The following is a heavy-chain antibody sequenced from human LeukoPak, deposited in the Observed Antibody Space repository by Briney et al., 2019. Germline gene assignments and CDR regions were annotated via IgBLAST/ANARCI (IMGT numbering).Heavy chain of an antibody. CDR2: INHSGST. Sequence: SETLSLTCAVYGGSFSGYYWSWIRQPPGKGLEWIGEINHSGSTNYNPSLKSRVTISVDTSKNQFSLKLSSVTAADTAVYYCARGGGITMIVVVTAPFDYWGQGALVTVSS. CDR1: GGSFSGYY. V-gene: IGHV4-34*01. J-gene: IGHJ4*02. D-gene: IGHD3-22*01. CDR3: ARGGGITMIVVVTAPFDY.